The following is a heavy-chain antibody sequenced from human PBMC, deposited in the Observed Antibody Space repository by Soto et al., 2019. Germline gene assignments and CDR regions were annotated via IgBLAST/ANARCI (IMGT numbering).Heavy chain of an antibody. CDR2: IYYSGST. CDR3: ARLRVRGYFDY. V-gene: IGHV4-39*01. Sequence: QLQLQESGPGLVKPSETLSLTCTVSGGSISSSSYCWGWIRQPPGKGLEWIGSIYYSGSTYYNPSLKSRVTISVDTSKNQFSLKLSSVTAADTAVYYCARLRVRGYFDYWGQGTLVTVSS. D-gene: IGHD3-10*01. J-gene: IGHJ4*02. CDR1: GGSISSSSYC.